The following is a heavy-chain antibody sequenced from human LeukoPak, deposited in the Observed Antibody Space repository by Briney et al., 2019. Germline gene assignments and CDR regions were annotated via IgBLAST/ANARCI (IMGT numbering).Heavy chain of an antibody. CDR2: ISPYNGNT. Sequence: APVKVSCKTSGYTFTTFAINWVRQAPGQGPEWLGWISPYNGNTKYAQYFQGRLTLSTDTSTNTAFMELTSLRSDDTGVYYCARDRQWLLFHYFDYWGQGTLVTVSS. CDR1: GYTFTTFA. J-gene: IGHJ4*02. V-gene: IGHV1-18*01. CDR3: ARDRQWLLFHYFDY. D-gene: IGHD6-19*01.